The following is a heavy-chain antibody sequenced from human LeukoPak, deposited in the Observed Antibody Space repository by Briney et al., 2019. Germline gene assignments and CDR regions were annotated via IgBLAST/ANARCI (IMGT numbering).Heavy chain of an antibody. D-gene: IGHD4-17*01. Sequence: ASVKVSCKASGYTFTGYYMQWVRQAPGHGLEWIGWINPNSGGTNYAQKFQGRVTMTRDTSISTAYMELTRLRSDDTAVYYCARAGGTVTTIDYWGQGTLVTVSS. V-gene: IGHV1-2*02. J-gene: IGHJ4*02. CDR3: ARAGGTVTTIDY. CDR1: GYTFTGYY. CDR2: INPNSGGT.